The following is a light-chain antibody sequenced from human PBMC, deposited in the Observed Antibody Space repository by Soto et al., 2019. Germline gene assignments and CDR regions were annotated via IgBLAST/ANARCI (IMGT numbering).Light chain of an antibody. V-gene: IGKV3-20*01. CDR2: GAS. Sequence: ELVLTQSPGTLSLSPGQRATLSCRASQSFSSSYLAWYQQKPGQAPRLLIYGASSRATGIPDRFSSSGSGTDFTLTISRLEPEDFAVYYCQQFGSSPRTFGQGTKVDIK. CDR1: QSFSSSY. J-gene: IGKJ1*01. CDR3: QQFGSSPRT.